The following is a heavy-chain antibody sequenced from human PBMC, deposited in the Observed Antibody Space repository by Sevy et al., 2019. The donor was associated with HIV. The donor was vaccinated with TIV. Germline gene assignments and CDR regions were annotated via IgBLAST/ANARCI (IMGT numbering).Heavy chain of an antibody. D-gene: IGHD1-26*01. CDR2: IRSSSEII. J-gene: IGHJ5*02. CDR1: GFTFSTYS. V-gene: IGHV3-48*02. CDR3: ERDLSGPSAGFDT. Sequence: GGSLRLSCAASGFTFSTYSMNWVRQTPGKGLEWVSYIRSSSEIIFYADSVKRRFTISRDNAKNSLYLQMNSLRDEDTAVYYCERDLSGPSAGFDTWGQGTLVTVSS.